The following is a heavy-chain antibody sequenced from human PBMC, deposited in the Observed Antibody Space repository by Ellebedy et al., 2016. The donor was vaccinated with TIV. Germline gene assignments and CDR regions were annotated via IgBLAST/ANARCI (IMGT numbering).Heavy chain of an antibody. Sequence: GGSLRLSXAASGFTFSSYSMNWVRQAPGKGLEWVSSISSSSSYIYYADSVKGRFTISRDNAKNSLYLQMNSLRAEDTAVYYCARAHHYDSSGYYYVWGQGTLVTVSS. D-gene: IGHD3-22*01. CDR2: ISSSSSYI. J-gene: IGHJ4*02. CDR1: GFTFSSYS. V-gene: IGHV3-21*01. CDR3: ARAHHYDSSGYYYV.